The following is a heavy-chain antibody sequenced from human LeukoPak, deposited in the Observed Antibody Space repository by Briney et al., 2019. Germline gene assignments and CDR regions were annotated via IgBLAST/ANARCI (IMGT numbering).Heavy chain of an antibody. D-gene: IGHD2/OR15-2a*01. CDR2: INPNSGGT. J-gene: IGHJ5*02. CDR3: ARVSRGFDP. CDR1: GGTFSSYA. V-gene: IGHV1-2*02. Sequence: ASVKVSCKASGGTFSSYAISWVRQAPGQGLEWMGWINPNSGGTNYAQKFQGRVTMTRDTSISTAYMELSRLRSDDTAVYYCARVSRGFDPWGQGTLVTVSS.